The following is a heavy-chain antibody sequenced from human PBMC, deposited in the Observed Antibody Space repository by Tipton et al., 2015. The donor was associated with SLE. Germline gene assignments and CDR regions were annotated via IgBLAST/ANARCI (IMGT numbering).Heavy chain of an antibody. J-gene: IGHJ4*02. CDR3: ASVDDTVTTHFEH. CDR1: GGSISRHF. D-gene: IGHD4-17*01. CDR2: FYYTGST. V-gene: IGHV4-59*11. Sequence: TLSLTCTVSGGSISRHFWSWIRQTPGKGLEWIGHFYYTGSTNYNPSLKGRVTISVDTSKNQFSLRVNSVTAADTAIYYCASVDDTVTTHFEHWGQGTLVTVSS.